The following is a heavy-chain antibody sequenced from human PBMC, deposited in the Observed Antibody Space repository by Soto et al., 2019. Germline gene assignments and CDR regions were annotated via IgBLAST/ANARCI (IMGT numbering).Heavy chain of an antibody. CDR2: IYHSGST. CDR3: AGFYGDYPNWFDP. CDR1: GGSISSGGYS. J-gene: IGHJ5*02. D-gene: IGHD4-17*01. Sequence: SETLSLTCAVSGGSISSGGYSWSWIRQPPGKGLEWIGYIYHSGSTYYNPSLKSRVTISVDRSKNQFSLKLSSVTAADTAVYYWAGFYGDYPNWFDPGGRGTLVTVS. V-gene: IGHV4-30-2*01.